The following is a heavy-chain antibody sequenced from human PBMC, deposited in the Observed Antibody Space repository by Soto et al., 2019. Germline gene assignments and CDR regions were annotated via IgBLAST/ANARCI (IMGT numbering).Heavy chain of an antibody. J-gene: IGHJ4*02. Sequence: GGSLRLTCAASGFTFSNYAMHWVRQAPGKGLEWVAVISYDGSNEYYADSVKGRFTISRDKSKNTLYLQMNSLRAEDTAVYYCARDMEVGATPFRFDYWGQGTLVTVSS. V-gene: IGHV3-30-3*01. D-gene: IGHD1-26*01. CDR3: ARDMEVGATPFRFDY. CDR2: ISYDGSNE. CDR1: GFTFSNYA.